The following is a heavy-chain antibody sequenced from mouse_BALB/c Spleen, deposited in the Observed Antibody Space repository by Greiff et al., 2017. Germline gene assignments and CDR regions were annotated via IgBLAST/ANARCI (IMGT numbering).Heavy chain of an antibody. V-gene: IGHV7-3*02. J-gene: IGHJ4*01. CDR1: GFTFTDYY. CDR3: ARDRGYGGNYAMDD. CDR2: IRNKANGYTT. D-gene: IGHD2-14*01. Sequence: EVMLVESGGGLVQPGGSLRLSCATSGFTFTDYYMSWVRQPPGKALEWLGFIRNKANGYTTEYSASVKGRFTISRDNSQSILYLQMNTLRAEDSATYYCARDRGYGGNYAMDDWGQGTSVTVSS.